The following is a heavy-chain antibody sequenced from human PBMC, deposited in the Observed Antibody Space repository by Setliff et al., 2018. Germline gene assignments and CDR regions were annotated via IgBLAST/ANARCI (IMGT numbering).Heavy chain of an antibody. J-gene: IGHJ3*02. CDR1: GGSISNYY. V-gene: IGHV4-4*07. D-gene: IGHD1-26*01. Sequence: PSETLSLTCTVSGGSISNYYWSWIRQPAGKGLEWIGRIYTSGSTNYNPSLKSRVTMSVDTSKNQFSLKLSSVTAADTAVYYCARKGISALSGAFDMWGQGTMVPSPQ. CDR2: IYTSGST. CDR3: ARKGISALSGAFDM.